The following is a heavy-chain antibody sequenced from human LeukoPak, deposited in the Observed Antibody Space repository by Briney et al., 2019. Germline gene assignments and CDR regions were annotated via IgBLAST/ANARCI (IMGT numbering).Heavy chain of an antibody. Sequence: ASVKVSCKASGGTFSSYAISWVRQAPGQGLEWMGGIIPIFGTANYAQKFQGRVTITTDESTRTAYMELSSLTSEDTAVYYCARDHRIAAAGTRLWFDSWGQGTLVTVFS. D-gene: IGHD6-13*01. CDR2: IIPIFGTA. CDR1: GGTFSSYA. J-gene: IGHJ5*01. CDR3: ARDHRIAAAGTRLWFDS. V-gene: IGHV1-69*05.